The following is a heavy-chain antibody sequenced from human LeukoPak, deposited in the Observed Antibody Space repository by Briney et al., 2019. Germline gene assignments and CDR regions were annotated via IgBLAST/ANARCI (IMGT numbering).Heavy chain of an antibody. CDR1: GFTFSDSW. Sequence: GGSLRLSCAASGFTFSDSWMSWVRQAPGKGLEWVANMNQDGSEKDYVDSVKGRFTISRDNARNSLYLQMGSLRAEDTAVYYCAKEDWSMVRGVIFLDWGQGTLVTVSS. J-gene: IGHJ4*02. V-gene: IGHV3-7*01. CDR3: AKEDWSMVRGVIFLD. CDR2: MNQDGSEK. D-gene: IGHD3-10*01.